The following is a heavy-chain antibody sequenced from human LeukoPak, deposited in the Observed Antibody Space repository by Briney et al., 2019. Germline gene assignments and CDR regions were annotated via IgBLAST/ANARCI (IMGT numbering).Heavy chain of an antibody. Sequence: GGSLRLSCAASGFTFSSYWMSWVRQAPGKGLEWVANIKQDGSEKYYVDSVKGRFTISRDNAKNSLYLQMNSLRAEDTAVYYCARDQPPREWLVFINRYDYVWGSYPTSASLDYWGQGTLVTVSS. CDR2: IKQDGSEK. V-gene: IGHV3-7*01. CDR3: ARDQPPREWLVFINRYDYVWGSYPTSASLDY. CDR1: GFTFSSYW. D-gene: IGHD3-16*02. J-gene: IGHJ4*02.